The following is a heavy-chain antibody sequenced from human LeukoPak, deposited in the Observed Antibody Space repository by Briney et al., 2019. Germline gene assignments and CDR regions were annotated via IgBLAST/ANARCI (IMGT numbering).Heavy chain of an antibody. CDR2: IIPIFGTA. V-gene: IGHV1-69*13. Sequence: GASVKVSCRASGGTFSSYAISWVRQAPGQGLEWMGGIIPIFGTANYAQKFQGRVTITADESTSTAYVELSSLRSEDTAVYYCARVSAAGSLNYWGQGTLVTVSS. CDR3: ARVSAAGSLNY. J-gene: IGHJ4*02. CDR1: GGTFSSYA. D-gene: IGHD6-13*01.